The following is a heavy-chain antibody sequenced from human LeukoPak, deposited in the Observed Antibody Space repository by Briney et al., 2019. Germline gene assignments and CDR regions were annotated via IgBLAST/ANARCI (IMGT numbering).Heavy chain of an antibody. D-gene: IGHD4/OR15-4a*01. J-gene: IGHJ2*01. CDR1: GGSVSSYY. Sequence: SETLPLTCTVSGGSVSSYYWSWIRQPAGKGLEWIGRICTSGSTNYNPSLKSRVTMSVDTSKNQFSLKLSSVTAADTAVYYCARDGAPRPKTDPQGYFDLWGRGTLVTVSS. V-gene: IGHV4-4*07. CDR2: ICTSGST. CDR3: ARDGAPRPKTDPQGYFDL.